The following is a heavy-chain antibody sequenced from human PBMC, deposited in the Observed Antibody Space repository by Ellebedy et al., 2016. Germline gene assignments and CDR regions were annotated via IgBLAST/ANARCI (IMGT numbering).Heavy chain of an antibody. J-gene: IGHJ5*02. CDR2: IHTSGST. CDR1: GGSISSYY. Sequence: SETLSLTXTVSGGSISSYYWSWIRQPPEKGLEYVGFIHTSGSTNYNPSLKSRVTLSLDTSKNQFSLKLSSVTAADTAVYYCARSSLSWFADLPDNWFDPWGQGILVTVSS. V-gene: IGHV4-4*07. D-gene: IGHD3-10*01. CDR3: ARSSLSWFADLPDNWFDP.